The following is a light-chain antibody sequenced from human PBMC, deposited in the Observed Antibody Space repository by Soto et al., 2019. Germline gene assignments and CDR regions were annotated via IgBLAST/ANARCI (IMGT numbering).Light chain of an antibody. Sequence: DIQMTQSPSTLSGSVGDRVTITCRASQTISSWLAWYQQKPGKAPKLLIYAASTLQSGVPSRFSGSGSGTDFTLTISSLQPEDFATYYCQQYSNYWTFGQGTKVDIK. CDR3: QQYSNYWT. CDR1: QTISSW. V-gene: IGKV1-5*01. CDR2: AAS. J-gene: IGKJ1*01.